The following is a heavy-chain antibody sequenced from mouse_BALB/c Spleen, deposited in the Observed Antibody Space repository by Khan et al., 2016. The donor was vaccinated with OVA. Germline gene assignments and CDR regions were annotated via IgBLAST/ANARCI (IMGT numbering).Heavy chain of an antibody. J-gene: IGHJ3*01. CDR2: MWSGGST. CDR1: GFSLTSYG. V-gene: IGHV2-2*02. Sequence: QVQLKESGPGLVQPSQSLSITCTVSGFSLTSYGVHWVRQSPGKGLEWLGVMWSGGSTDYNAAFISRLSISKDNSKSQVFFKMNSLQANDTAIYYCARRGYDYGRGACFSYVGQGTLVTVSA. CDR3: ARRGYDYGRGACFSY. D-gene: IGHD2-4*01.